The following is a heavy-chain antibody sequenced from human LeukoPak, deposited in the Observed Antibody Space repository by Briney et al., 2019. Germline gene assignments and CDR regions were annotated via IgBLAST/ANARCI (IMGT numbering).Heavy chain of an antibody. D-gene: IGHD1-26*01. CDR2: ISSSSSYI. J-gene: IGHJ6*03. CDR1: GFIFSSYN. CDR3: ARDPYSGSYGPYYYYYMDV. Sequence: GGSLRLSCAASGFIFSSYNLSWVRQAPGKGLEWVSSISSSSSYIYYADSMKGRFTISRDNAKNSLYLQMDSLRVEDTAVYYCARDPYSGSYGPYYYYYMDVWGKGTTVTISS. V-gene: IGHV3-21*06.